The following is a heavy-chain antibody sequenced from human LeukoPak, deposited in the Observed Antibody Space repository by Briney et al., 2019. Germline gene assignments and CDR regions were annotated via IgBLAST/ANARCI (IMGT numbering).Heavy chain of an antibody. Sequence: GGSLRLSCSASGFIFSSYTMYWVRQAPGKGLEYVSVINGDGRTTYYADSAKGRFTISRDNSRTALYLQMSSLRAEDTAIYYCVGDQVDDTGYLRWGQGTRVTVSA. CDR2: INGDGRTT. J-gene: IGHJ4*02. CDR3: VGDQVDDTGYLR. CDR1: GFIFSSYT. D-gene: IGHD3-9*01. V-gene: IGHV3-64D*06.